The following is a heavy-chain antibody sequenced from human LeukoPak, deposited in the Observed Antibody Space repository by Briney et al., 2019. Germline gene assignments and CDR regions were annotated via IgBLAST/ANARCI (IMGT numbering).Heavy chain of an antibody. Sequence: GGSLRLSCTASGFTFGDYAMGWVRQAPGKGLEWVGFIRSKAYGGTTEYAASVKGRFTISRDDSKSIAYLQMNSLKTEDTAVYYCTRAGYSSGWGFDYWGQGTLVTVSS. CDR1: GFTFGDYA. J-gene: IGHJ4*02. CDR2: IRSKAYGGTT. V-gene: IGHV3-49*04. D-gene: IGHD6-19*01. CDR3: TRAGYSSGWGFDY.